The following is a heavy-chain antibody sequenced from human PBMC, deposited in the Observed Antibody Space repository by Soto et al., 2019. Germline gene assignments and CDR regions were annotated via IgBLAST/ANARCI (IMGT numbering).Heavy chain of an antibody. J-gene: IGHJ6*03. CDR2: INHSGST. CDR1: GGSFSGYY. V-gene: IGHV4-34*01. Sequence: QVQLQQWGAGLLKPSETLSLTCAVYGGSFSGYYWSWIRQPPGKGLEWIGEINHSGSTNYNPSLKSRVTISVDTSKNQFSLKLSSVTAADTAVYYCASRYYGSGSYGMQDDYYYMDVWGKGTTVTVSS. D-gene: IGHD3-10*01. CDR3: ASRYYGSGSYGMQDDYYYMDV.